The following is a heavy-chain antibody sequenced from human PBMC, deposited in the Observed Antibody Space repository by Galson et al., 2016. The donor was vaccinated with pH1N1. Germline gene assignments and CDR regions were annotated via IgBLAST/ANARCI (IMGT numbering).Heavy chain of an antibody. D-gene: IGHD5-18*01. J-gene: IGHJ4*02. CDR3: AKVTGYLYGYVDY. CDR2: ISWNSGSI. CDR1: GFTFDDYA. V-gene: IGHV3-9*01. Sequence: SLRLSCAAPGFTFDDYAMHWVRQAPGKGLEWVSGISWNSGSIGYADSVKGRFTISRDNAKNSLYLQMNSLRAEDTALYYCAKVTGYLYGYVDYWGQGTLDTVSS.